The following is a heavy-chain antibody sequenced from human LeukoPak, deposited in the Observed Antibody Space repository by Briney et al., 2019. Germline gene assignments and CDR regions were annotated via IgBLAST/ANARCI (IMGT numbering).Heavy chain of an antibody. J-gene: IGHJ4*02. CDR3: ALAINYDSSGPLDY. Sequence: ASVKVSCKASGGTFSSYAISWVRQAPGQGLEWMGGIIPIFGTANYAQKFQGRVTITADESTSTAHMELSSLRSEDTAVYYCALAINYDSSGPLDYWGQGTLVTVSS. V-gene: IGHV1-69*01. CDR1: GGTFSSYA. CDR2: IIPIFGTA. D-gene: IGHD3-22*01.